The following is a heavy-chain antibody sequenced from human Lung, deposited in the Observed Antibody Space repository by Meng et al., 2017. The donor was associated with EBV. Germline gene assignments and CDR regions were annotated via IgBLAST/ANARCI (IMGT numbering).Heavy chain of an antibody. Sequence: QVQLVQSGAEVKKPGASGKVACKASGDTFTNYYRHWVRQAPGQGLEWIGVINPSGGSTNYAQKVQGRLTMTRDTSTSTVYMELSSLRSEDTAVYYCARGDGGNGSDYWGQGTLFTVSS. CDR3: ARGDGGNGSDY. D-gene: IGHD4-23*01. V-gene: IGHV1-46*01. CDR1: GDTFTNYY. CDR2: INPSGGST. J-gene: IGHJ4*02.